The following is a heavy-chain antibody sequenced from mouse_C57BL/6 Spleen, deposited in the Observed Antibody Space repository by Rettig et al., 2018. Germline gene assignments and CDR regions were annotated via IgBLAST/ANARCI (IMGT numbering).Heavy chain of an antibody. J-gene: IGHJ3*01. CDR3: MSRNSNGAY. CDR2: INSDGSAI. V-gene: IGHV11-2*01. D-gene: IGHD2-5*01. Sequence: WIGDINSDGSAINYAPSIKDRFTIFRDNDKSTLYLQMSNVRSEDTATYFCMSRNSNGAYWGQGTLVTVSA.